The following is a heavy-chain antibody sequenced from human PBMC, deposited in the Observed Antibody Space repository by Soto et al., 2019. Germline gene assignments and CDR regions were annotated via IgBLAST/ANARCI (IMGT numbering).Heavy chain of an antibody. CDR3: ARGGKDFGSGADVSHFNY. CDR1: GYTFTSYD. CDR2: MNPNSGNT. Sequence: ASVKVSCKASGYTFTSYDINWVRQATGQGLEWMGWMNPNSGNTGYAQKFQGRVTMTRNTSISTAYMELSSLRSEDTAVYYCARGGKDFGSGADVSHFNYGGQGTLVTVSS. J-gene: IGHJ4*02. V-gene: IGHV1-8*01. D-gene: IGHD3-3*01.